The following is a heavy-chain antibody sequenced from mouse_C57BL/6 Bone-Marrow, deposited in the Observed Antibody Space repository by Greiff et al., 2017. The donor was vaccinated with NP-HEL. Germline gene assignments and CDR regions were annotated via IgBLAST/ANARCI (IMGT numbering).Heavy chain of an antibody. J-gene: IGHJ2*01. CDR1: GLTFSDYG. V-gene: IGHV5-15*01. Sequence: EVKLVESGGGLVQPGGSLKLSCAASGLTFSDYGMAWVRQAPRKGPEWVAFISNLAYSIYYADTVTGRFTISRENAKNTLYLEMSSLRSEDTAMYYCARYYYGLFDYWGQGTTLTVSS. CDR2: ISNLAYSI. CDR3: ARYYYGLFDY. D-gene: IGHD1-1*01.